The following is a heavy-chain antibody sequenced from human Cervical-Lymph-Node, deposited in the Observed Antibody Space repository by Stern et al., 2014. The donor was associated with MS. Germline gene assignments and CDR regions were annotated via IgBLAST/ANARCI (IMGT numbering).Heavy chain of an antibody. CDR1: ASTFGAYS. J-gene: IGHJ4*02. D-gene: IGHD3-16*01. Sequence: EVQLVESGGGLVKPGGSLRLSCAVSASTFGAYSINWVRHAPGQGLEWVASIRGGTGSTYYADSVKGRFAISRDNDKKSLYLHMTTLRVEDTAIYYCTTRDNYGDYWGQGTLVTVSS. CDR2: IRGGTGST. CDR3: TTRDNYGDY. V-gene: IGHV3-21*01.